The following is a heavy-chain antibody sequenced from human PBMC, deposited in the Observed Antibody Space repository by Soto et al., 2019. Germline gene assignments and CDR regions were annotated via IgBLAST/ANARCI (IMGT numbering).Heavy chain of an antibody. CDR1: GDSVSSNNAA. D-gene: IGHD1-1*01. V-gene: IGHV6-1*01. CDR3: ARVGSTGWRLDY. Sequence: SQTLSLTCAISGDSVSSNNAAWNWFRQSPSRGLEWLGRTYYRSKWYNDSAVSVRSRLIINPDTSKNQFSLQLNSVTPEDTAVYYCARVGSTGWRLDYWGQGTLVTV. J-gene: IGHJ4*02. CDR2: TYYRSKWYN.